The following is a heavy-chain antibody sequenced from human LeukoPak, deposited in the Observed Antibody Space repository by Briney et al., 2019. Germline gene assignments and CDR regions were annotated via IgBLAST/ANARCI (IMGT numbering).Heavy chain of an antibody. D-gene: IGHD3-3*01. CDR2: INHSGST. Sequence: SETLSLTCTVSGGSISSSSYYWRWIRQPPGKGLEWIGEINHSGSTNYNPSLKSRVTISVDTSKNQFSLKLSSVTAADTAVYYCASLIWSGYQNYYYYYMDVWGKGTTVTVSS. CDR1: GGSISSSSYY. J-gene: IGHJ6*03. V-gene: IGHV4-39*07. CDR3: ASLIWSGYQNYYYYYMDV.